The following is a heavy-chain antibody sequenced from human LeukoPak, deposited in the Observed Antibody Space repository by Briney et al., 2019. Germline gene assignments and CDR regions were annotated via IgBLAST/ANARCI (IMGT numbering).Heavy chain of an antibody. CDR2: ISGSGGST. CDR1: GFTFSSYA. D-gene: IGHD1-7*01. Sequence: GGSLRLSCAASGFTFSSYAMSWVRQAPGKGLEWVSAISGSGGSTYYADSVRGRFTISRDNSKNTLYLQMNSLRAEDTAVYYCAKCGVLTGTTGDYYYIDVWGKGTTVTVSS. V-gene: IGHV3-23*01. CDR3: AKCGVLTGTTGDYYYIDV. J-gene: IGHJ6*03.